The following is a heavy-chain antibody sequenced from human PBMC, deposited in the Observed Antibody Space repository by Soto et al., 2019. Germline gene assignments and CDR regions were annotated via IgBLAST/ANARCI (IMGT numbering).Heavy chain of an antibody. CDR1: GFSGTSNKY. D-gene: IGHD2-15*01. CDR3: ARDSRYCADYGCSIMRDAFDV. Sequence: QVQLQESGPGLVKPSGTLSLTCTVSGFSGTSNKYLSWVRQSPGKALEWIGEIYHSGTTYYNPSLSGRVSISMDQSKNQISLILTSVTAADTAVYHCARDSRYCADYGCSIMRDAFDVWGQGTLVTVSS. J-gene: IGHJ3*01. V-gene: IGHV4-4*02. CDR2: IYHSGTT.